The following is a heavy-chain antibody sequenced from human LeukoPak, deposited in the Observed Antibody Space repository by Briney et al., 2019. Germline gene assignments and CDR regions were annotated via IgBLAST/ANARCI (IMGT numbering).Heavy chain of an antibody. CDR3: AAKGNGYTGIYVFAH. J-gene: IGHJ4*02. CDR2: FYASGGT. CDR1: GFSVSSNY. Sequence: GGSLRLSCEASGFSVSSNYVSWVRQAPGKGLEWVSVFYASGGTFYTDSVKGRFTISRDTSTNSLYLRMSSLRTEDTAVYFCAAKGNGYTGIYVFAHWGKGTLVTVSS. D-gene: IGHD5-12*01. V-gene: IGHV3-66*01.